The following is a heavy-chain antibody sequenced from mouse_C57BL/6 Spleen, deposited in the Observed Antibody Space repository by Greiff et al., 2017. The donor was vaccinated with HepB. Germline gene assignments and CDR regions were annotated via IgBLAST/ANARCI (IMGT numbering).Heavy chain of an antibody. D-gene: IGHD1-1*01. V-gene: IGHV1-82*01. CDR2: IYPGDGDT. CDR3: ARDDGSSFYFDY. J-gene: IGHJ2*01. Sequence: QVQLQQSGPELVKPGASVKISCKASGYAFSSSWMNWVKQRPGKGLEWIGRIYPGDGDTNYNGKFKGKATLTADKSSSTAYMQLSSLTSEDTAVYFCARDDGSSFYFDYWGQGTTLTVSS. CDR1: GYAFSSSW.